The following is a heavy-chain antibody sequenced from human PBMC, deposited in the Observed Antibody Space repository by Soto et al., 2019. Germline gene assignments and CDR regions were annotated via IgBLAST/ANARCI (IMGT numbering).Heavy chain of an antibody. D-gene: IGHD3-22*01. CDR1: GGSISSGGYP. Sequence: SETLSLTCAVSGGSISSGGYPWSWIRQPPGKGLEWIGYTYHSGSTYYNPSLKSRVTISVDRSKNQFSLKLSSVTAADTAVYYCARVYDSSGYYYGGWFDPWGQGTLVTVSS. CDR3: ARVYDSSGYYYGGWFDP. CDR2: TYHSGST. V-gene: IGHV4-30-2*01. J-gene: IGHJ5*02.